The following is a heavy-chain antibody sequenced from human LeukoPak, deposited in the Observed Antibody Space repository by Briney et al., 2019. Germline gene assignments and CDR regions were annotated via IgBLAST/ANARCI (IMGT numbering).Heavy chain of an antibody. CDR3: ARPRGAGGFWSGPVEAFDI. CDR2: FYYTRST. D-gene: IGHD3-3*01. V-gene: IGHV4-39*01. J-gene: IGHJ3*02. CDR1: GGSTSSNGYY. Sequence: SETLSLTCTVSGGSTSSNGYYWGWIRQPPGKGLEWIGSFYYTRSTFYSPSLKSRVTISVDTSKNQFSLKLSSVTAADTAVYYCARPRGAGGFWSGPVEAFDIWGQGTMVTVSS.